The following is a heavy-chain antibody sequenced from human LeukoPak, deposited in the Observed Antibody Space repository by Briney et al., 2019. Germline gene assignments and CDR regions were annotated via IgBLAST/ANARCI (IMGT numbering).Heavy chain of an antibody. CDR1: GGSISSYF. J-gene: IGHJ4*02. D-gene: IGHD4-23*01. CDR2: MSNTGIT. CDR3: AKASATTAVLFDS. V-gene: IGHV4-59*01. Sequence: PSETLSLTCTVSGGSISSYFWNWIRQPPGQTLQWIGYMSNTGITKYNPSLKSRVTISADTSKNQFSLILISVNTADTAVYYCAKASATTAVLFDSWGQGTLVAVSS.